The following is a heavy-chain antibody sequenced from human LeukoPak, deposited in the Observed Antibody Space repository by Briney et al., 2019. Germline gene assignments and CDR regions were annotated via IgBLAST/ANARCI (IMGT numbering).Heavy chain of an antibody. CDR1: GDSTNTYF. CDR2: IYYTGIT. V-gene: IGHV4-59*01. CDR3: ASKSTDHGELRFDY. D-gene: IGHD4-17*01. J-gene: IGHJ4*02. Sequence: SETLSLTCTVSGDSTNTYFWSWIRQPPGKGLEWIGYIYYTGITNYNPSLKSRVTISVDTSKNQFSLKVSSVTAADTGVYYCASKSTDHGELRFDYWGQGTLVTVSS.